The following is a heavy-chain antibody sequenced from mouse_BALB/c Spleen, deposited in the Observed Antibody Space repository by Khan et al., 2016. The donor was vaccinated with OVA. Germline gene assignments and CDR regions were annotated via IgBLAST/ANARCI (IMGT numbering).Heavy chain of an antibody. CDR3: TRGRIDY. J-gene: IGHJ2*01. CDR2: INPTSGYT. D-gene: IGHD1-1*01. CDR1: GYTFTTYW. Sequence: VQLQESGAELAKPGASVKMSCKASGYTFTTYWMHWVKQRPGQGLEWIGYINPTSGYTDYNDKFKDRATLSADKSSSTAYMQLNSLTSEDSAVYDCTRGRIDYWGQGTTLTVSS. V-gene: IGHV1-7*01.